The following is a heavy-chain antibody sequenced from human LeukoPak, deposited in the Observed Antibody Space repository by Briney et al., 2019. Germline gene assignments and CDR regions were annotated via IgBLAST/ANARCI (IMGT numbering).Heavy chain of an antibody. CDR2: IQSKTDGGTT. D-gene: IGHD3-16*01. Sequence: GGSLRLSCAASGFTFSNAWMSWVRQAPGKGLEWVGRIQSKTDGGTTDYAAPVKGRFTISRDDSKNTLYLQMNSLKTEDTAVYYCTTSPGRGPWGQGTLVTVSS. V-gene: IGHV3-15*01. CDR3: TTSPGRGP. J-gene: IGHJ5*02. CDR1: GFTFSNAW.